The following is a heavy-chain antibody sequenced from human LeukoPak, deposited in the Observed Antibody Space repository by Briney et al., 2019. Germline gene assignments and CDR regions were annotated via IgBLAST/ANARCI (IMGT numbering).Heavy chain of an antibody. V-gene: IGHV4-4*07. CDR1: GGPISSYY. J-gene: IGHJ5*02. CDR2: IYTSGST. CDR3: ARGVRGSWSVVAATLGRTHNWFDP. Sequence: SETLSLTCTVSGGPISSYYWSWIRQPAGKGLEWIGRIYTSGSTNYNPSLKSRVTMSVDTSKNQFSLKLSSVTAADTAVYYCARGVRGSWSVVAATLGRTHNWFDPWGQGTLVTVSS. D-gene: IGHD2-15*01.